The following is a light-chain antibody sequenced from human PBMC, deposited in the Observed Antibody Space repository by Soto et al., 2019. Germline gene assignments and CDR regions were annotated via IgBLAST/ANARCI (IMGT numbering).Light chain of an antibody. CDR3: QQRSNWPPRGT. CDR1: QSVSSY. J-gene: IGKJ1*01. CDR2: DAS. Sequence: EIVLTQSPATLSLSPGERGTISCRASQSVSSYLAWYQQRPGQAPRLLIYDASNRATGIPARFSGSGSGTDFTLTISSLEPENFAVYYCQQRSNWPPRGTFGQGTKVEIK. V-gene: IGKV3-11*01.